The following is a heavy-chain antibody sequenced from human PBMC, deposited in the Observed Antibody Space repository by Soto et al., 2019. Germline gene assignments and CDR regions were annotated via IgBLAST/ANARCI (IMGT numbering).Heavy chain of an antibody. CDR3: ARNGDSSDYRGWFDP. V-gene: IGHV3-66*01. CDR2: IYSGGTT. CDR1: GFTISSNY. Sequence: EVQLVESGGGLVQPGGSLRLSCAASGFTISSNYMSWVRQAQGKGLAWVSVIYSGGTTYYADSVKGRFTISRDNSKNTLYLQMNSLRAEDTAVYYCARNGDSSDYRGWFDPWGQGTLVTVSS. D-gene: IGHD3-22*01. J-gene: IGHJ5*02.